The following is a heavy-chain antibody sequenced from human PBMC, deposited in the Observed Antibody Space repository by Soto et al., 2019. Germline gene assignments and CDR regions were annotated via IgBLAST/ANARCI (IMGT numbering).Heavy chain of an antibody. D-gene: IGHD5-18*01. CDR3: ARALIQLWPHYYYGMDV. J-gene: IGHJ6*02. CDR2: IYYSGTT. CDR1: GGSISSGDHY. V-gene: IGHV4-30-4*01. Sequence: LSLTCTVSGGSISSGDHYWSWIRQPPGKGLEWIGYIYYSGTTYYNPSLKSRVTISVDTSENQFSLKVNSVTAADTAVYYCARALIQLWPHYYYGMDVWGQGTTVTVSS.